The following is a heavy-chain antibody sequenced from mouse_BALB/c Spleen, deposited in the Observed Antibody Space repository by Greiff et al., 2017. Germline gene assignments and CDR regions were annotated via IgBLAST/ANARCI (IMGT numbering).Heavy chain of an antibody. CDR1: GFTFSSFG. D-gene: IGHD2-3*01. V-gene: IGHV5-17*02. CDR3: ARSADGYYPWFAY. J-gene: IGHJ3*01. CDR2: ISSGSSTI. Sequence: EVQRVESGGGLVQPGGSRKLSCAASGFTFSSFGMHWVRQAPEKGLEWVAYISSGSSTIYYADTVKGRFTISRDNPKNTLFLQMTSLRSEDTAMYYCARSADGYYPWFAYWGQGTLVTVSA.